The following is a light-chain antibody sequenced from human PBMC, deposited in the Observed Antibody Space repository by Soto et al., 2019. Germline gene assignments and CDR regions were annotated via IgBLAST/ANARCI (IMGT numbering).Light chain of an antibody. Sequence: DIQMTQSPSTLSASVGDRVTITCRASQSISSWLAWYQQKPGKAPKLLIYKASSLESGVPSRFSRSGSGTDVTLTISSLQPDDFATYYCQQYNSYSWTFGQGTKVEIK. CDR2: KAS. J-gene: IGKJ1*01. V-gene: IGKV1-5*03. CDR1: QSISSW. CDR3: QQYNSYSWT.